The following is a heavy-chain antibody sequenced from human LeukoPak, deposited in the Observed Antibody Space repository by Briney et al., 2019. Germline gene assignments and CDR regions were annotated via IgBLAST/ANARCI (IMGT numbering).Heavy chain of an antibody. V-gene: IGHV3-43D*04. CDR1: GFTFDDYA. CDR3: AKGKRTARDRNMMVTRSGPDY. D-gene: IGHD5-18*01. CDR2: ISWDGGST. J-gene: IGHJ4*02. Sequence: GESLRLSCAASGFTFDDYAMHWVRQAPGKVMEWVSLISWDGGSTYYADSVKGRFTISRDNSKNSLYLQMNSLRAEDTALYYCAKGKRTARDRNMMVTRSGPDYWGQGTLVTVSS.